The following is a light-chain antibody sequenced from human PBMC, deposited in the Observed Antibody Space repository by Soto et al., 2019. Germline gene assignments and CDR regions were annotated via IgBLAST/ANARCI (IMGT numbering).Light chain of an antibody. J-gene: IGKJ2*01. V-gene: IGKV3-20*01. CDR1: QYIASSY. CDR2: GAS. Sequence: EIVLTQSPGTLSLSPGEGATLSCRSSQYIASSYLAWYQQRRGQAPRLLIYGASSRATGIPDRFSGRGSGTDFTLTISRLEPEDFAVYYCQQYCGSPYTFGLGTKVEIK. CDR3: QQYCGSPYT.